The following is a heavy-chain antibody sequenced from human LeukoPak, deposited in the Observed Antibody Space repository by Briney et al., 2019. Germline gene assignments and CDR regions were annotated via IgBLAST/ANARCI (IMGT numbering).Heavy chain of an antibody. CDR3: AREGTYCSGGSCWFDP. J-gene: IGHJ5*02. D-gene: IGHD2-15*01. Sequence: ASVKVSCKASGYTFTGYYMHWVRQAPGQGLEWMGWINPNSGGTNYAQKFQGRVTMTRNTSISTAYMELSSLRSEDTAVYYCAREGTYCSGGSCWFDPWGQGTLVTVSS. CDR1: GYTFTGYY. V-gene: IGHV1-2*02. CDR2: INPNSGGT.